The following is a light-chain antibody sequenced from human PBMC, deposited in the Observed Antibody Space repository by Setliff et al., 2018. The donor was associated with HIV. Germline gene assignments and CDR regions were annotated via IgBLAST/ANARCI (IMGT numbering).Light chain of an antibody. CDR2: DDR. CDR3: QTCDSRLSGCV. V-gene: IGLV1-40*01. CDR1: NSDIGAGFG. J-gene: IGLJ1*01. Sequence: VLTQPPSVSGAPGQTITISCHGSNSDIGAGFGVHWYQQLPGTAPKAVIYDDRRRPPGATDRFSASRSGASASLAITGLQAEDEADYYCQTCDSRLSGCVFGTGTKVTVL.